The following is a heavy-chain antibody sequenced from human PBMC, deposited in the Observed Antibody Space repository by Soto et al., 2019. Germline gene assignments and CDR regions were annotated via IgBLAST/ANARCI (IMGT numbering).Heavy chain of an antibody. CDR1: GFTFSSYG. V-gene: IGHV3-30*18. CDR2: ISYDGSNK. D-gene: IGHD3-16*01. Sequence: QVQLVESGGGVVQPGRSLRLSCAASGFTFSSYGMHWVRQAPGKGLEWVAVISYDGSNKYYADSVKGRFTISRDNSKNTLYLQMNSLRAEDTAVYYCAKSEGIWGYFDYWGQGTLVTVSS. CDR3: AKSEGIWGYFDY. J-gene: IGHJ4*02.